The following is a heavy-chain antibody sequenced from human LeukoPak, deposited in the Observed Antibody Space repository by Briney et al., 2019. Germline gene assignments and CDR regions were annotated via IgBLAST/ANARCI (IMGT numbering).Heavy chain of an antibody. D-gene: IGHD1-26*01. J-gene: IGHJ4*02. CDR1: RFTFSDYH. V-gene: IGHV3-11*01. CDR3: VRVVGGWLGDKTYDY. CDR2: ISSTGATI. Sequence: GGSLRLSCAASRFTFSDYHMSWVRQAPGKGLEWISYISSTGATIHYADSVKGRFTVSRDNANSSLYLQLNSLRAEDTAFYYCVRVVGGWLGDKTYDYWGQGTLVTVSS.